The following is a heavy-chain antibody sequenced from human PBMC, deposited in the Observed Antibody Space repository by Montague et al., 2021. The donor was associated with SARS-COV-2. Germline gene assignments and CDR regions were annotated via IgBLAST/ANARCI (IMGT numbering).Heavy chain of an antibody. CDR2: ISGSGGST. Sequence: SLSLSCSASGFTFSSFTMSWVRLAPGKGLEWVSTISGSGGSTWYADSVKGRFTISRDNSRSTLFLQMNSLRAEDTALYYCTGADNYGSWGRGTLSSSPQ. J-gene: IGHJ5*02. CDR1: GFTFSSFT. D-gene: IGHD4-17*01. V-gene: IGHV3-23*01. CDR3: TGADNYGS.